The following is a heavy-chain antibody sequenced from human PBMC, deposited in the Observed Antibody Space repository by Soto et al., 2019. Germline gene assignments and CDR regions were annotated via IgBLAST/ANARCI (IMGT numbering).Heavy chain of an antibody. V-gene: IGHV3-64D*06. CDR1: GFTFSSYA. Sequence: PGGSLRLSCSASGFTFSSYAMHWVRQAPGKGLEYVSAISSNGGSTYYADSVKGRFTISRDNSKNTLYLQMSSLRAEDTAVYYCEGTQTDVDTKNYYYYGMDVWGQGTTVTVSS. CDR2: ISSNGGST. J-gene: IGHJ6*02. CDR3: EGTQTDVDTKNYYYYGMDV. D-gene: IGHD5-18*01.